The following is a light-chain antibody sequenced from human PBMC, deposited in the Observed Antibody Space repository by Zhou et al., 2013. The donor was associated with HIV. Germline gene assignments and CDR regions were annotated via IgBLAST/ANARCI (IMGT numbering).Light chain of an antibody. V-gene: IGKV3D-15*01. Sequence: EIVMTQSPATLSVSPGERVNISCRASEGVSSNLAWYQQRPGQAPRLLIFGTSSRTSGVPDRFSGSGSGADFTLTISRLEPDDFATYYCQQYYDPLWTFGQGTKV. J-gene: IGKJ1*01. CDR2: GTS. CDR3: QQYYDPLWT. CDR1: EGVSSN.